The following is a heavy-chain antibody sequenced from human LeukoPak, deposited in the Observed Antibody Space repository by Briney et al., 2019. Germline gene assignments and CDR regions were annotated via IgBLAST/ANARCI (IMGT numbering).Heavy chain of an antibody. CDR3: VRVDTSGYYYELSFDY. CDR1: GFTFSSYW. J-gene: IGHJ4*02. D-gene: IGHD3-22*01. CDR2: TKKDGSEK. Sequence: GGSLRLSCAASGFTFSSYWMSWVRQAPGKGLEWVANTKKDGSEKEYVDSVKGRFTISRDNAKNSLYLQMNSLRVEDTAVYYCVRVDTSGYYYELSFDYWGQGTLVTVSS. V-gene: IGHV3-7*01.